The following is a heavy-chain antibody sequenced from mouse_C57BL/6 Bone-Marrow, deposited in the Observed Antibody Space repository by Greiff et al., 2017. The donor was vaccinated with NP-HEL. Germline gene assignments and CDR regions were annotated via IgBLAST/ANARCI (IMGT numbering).Heavy chain of an antibody. D-gene: IGHD4-1*01. CDR1: GYTFTSYW. CDR2: IHPNSGST. J-gene: IGHJ2*01. CDR3: ARWDPGRYFDY. Sequence: VQLQQPGAELVKPGASVKLSCKASGYTFTSYWMHWVKQRPGQGLEWIGMIHPNSGSTNYNEKFKSKATLTVDKSSSTAYMQLSSLTSEDSAVYYCARWDPGRYFDYWGQGTTLTVSS. V-gene: IGHV1-64*01.